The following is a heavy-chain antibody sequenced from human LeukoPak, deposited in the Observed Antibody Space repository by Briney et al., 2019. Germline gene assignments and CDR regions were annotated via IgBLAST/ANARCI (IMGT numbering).Heavy chain of an antibody. J-gene: IGHJ5*02. D-gene: IGHD6-13*01. CDR3: AREEQLVT. CDR2: IIPIFGTA. V-gene: IGHV1-69*05. CDR1: XGTFXSXA. Sequence: XASXGTFXSXAISWVRQAPGQGLEWMGRIIPIFGTANYAQKFQGRVTIATDESTSTAYMELSSLRSEDTAVYYCAREEQLVTWGQGTLVTVSS.